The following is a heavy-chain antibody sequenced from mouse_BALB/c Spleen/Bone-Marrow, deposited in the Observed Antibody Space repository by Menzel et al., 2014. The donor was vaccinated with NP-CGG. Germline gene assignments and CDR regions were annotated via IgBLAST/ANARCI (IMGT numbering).Heavy chain of an antibody. CDR2: INPSSGYT. CDR3: ARGGNFDY. V-gene: IGHV1-4*01. J-gene: IGHJ2*01. CDR1: GYTFTSYT. D-gene: IGHD1-1*01. Sequence: VHLVESGAELARPGASVKMSCKASGYTFTSYTMHWVKQRPGQGLGWIGYINPSSGYTNYNQKFKDKAALTADKSSSTAYMQLSSLTSEDSAVYYCARGGNFDYWGQGTTLSVSS.